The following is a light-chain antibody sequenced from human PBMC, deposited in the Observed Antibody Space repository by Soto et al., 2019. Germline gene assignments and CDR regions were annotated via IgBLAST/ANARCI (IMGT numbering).Light chain of an antibody. J-gene: IGLJ7*01. V-gene: IGLV6-57*04. CDR3: QSYDGTTLV. CDR2: ENN. Sequence: FMLTQPHSVSESPGKTVTISCTRSSGSIANDYVQWYQQRPGSAPTLVIYENNERASGVPDRFSASIDRSSNTASLTISGLMTDDEADYYCQSYDGTTLVFGGGTQLTVL. CDR1: SGSIANDY.